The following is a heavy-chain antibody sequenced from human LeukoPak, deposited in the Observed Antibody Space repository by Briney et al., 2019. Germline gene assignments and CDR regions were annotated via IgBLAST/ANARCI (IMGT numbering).Heavy chain of an antibody. D-gene: IGHD2-2*01. CDR1: GYTFSSYD. CDR3: ARDRCSSTSCYLLAPLGNSPDAFDI. Sequence: ASVKVSCKASGYTFSSYDISWVRQAPGQGLEWMGLINTYDGSTNYAQSLQGRVTMTTDTSTSTAYMELRGLRSDDTAVYYCARDRCSSTSCYLLAPLGNSPDAFDIWGQGTMVTVSS. J-gene: IGHJ3*02. CDR2: INTYDGST. V-gene: IGHV1-18*01.